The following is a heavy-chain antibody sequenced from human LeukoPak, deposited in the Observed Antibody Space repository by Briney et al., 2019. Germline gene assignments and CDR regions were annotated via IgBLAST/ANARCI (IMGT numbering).Heavy chain of an antibody. Sequence: TGGSLRLSCAASGFTFSSYSMNLVRQAPGKGLEWVSSISSSSSYIYYADSVKGRFTISRDNAKNSLYLQMNSLSAEDTAVYYCARSWKYYYDSSGYFLFDYWGQGTLVTVSS. D-gene: IGHD3-22*01. J-gene: IGHJ4*02. CDR3: ARSWKYYYDSSGYFLFDY. V-gene: IGHV3-21*01. CDR2: ISSSSSYI. CDR1: GFTFSSYS.